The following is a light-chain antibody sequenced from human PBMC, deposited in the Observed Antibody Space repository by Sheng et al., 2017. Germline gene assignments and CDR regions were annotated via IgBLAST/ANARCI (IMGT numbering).Light chain of an antibody. J-gene: IGKJ1*01. CDR3: QQSYSTPRT. CDR1: QGISSA. V-gene: IGKV1-13*02. CDR2: DAS. Sequence: AIQLTQSPSSLSASVGDRVTITCRASQGISSALAWYQQKPGKDPKVLIYDASSLKSGVPSRFSGSGSGTDFTLTISSLQPEDFATYYCQQSYSTPRTFGQGTKVEIK.